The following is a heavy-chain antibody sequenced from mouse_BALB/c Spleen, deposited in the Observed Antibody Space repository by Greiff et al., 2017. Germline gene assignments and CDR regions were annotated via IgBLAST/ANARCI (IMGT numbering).Heavy chain of an antibody. J-gene: IGHJ3*01. D-gene: IGHD1-1*02. V-gene: IGHV10-1*02. CDR3: VRHENYGFAY. Sequence: EVQLVESGGGLVQPKGSLKLSCAASGFTFNTYAMNWVRQAPGKGLEWVARIRSKSNNYATYYADSVKDRFTISRDDSQSMLYLQMNNLKTEDTAMYYCVRHENYGFAYWGQGTLVTVSA. CDR1: GFTFNTYA. CDR2: IRSKSNNYAT.